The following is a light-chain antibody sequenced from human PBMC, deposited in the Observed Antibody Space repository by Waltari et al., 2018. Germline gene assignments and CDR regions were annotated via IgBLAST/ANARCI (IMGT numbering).Light chain of an antibody. J-gene: IGKJ4*01. CDR3: QHGNTFPLT. V-gene: IGKV3-11*01. CDR2: DAT. Sequence: EIVLTQSPATLSLSPGDRATLSCRASQTVNMYLAWYQQKPGQGPRLLIYDATDRAAGVPARFSGSGSGTEFTLTISSLQPEDFATYYCQHGNTFPLTFGGGTKVEIK. CDR1: QTVNMY.